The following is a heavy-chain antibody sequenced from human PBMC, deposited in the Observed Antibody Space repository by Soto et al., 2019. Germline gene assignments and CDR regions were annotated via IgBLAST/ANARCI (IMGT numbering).Heavy chain of an antibody. J-gene: IGHJ4*02. CDR1: GFTFGSYV. Sequence: QVLLVESGGGGVQPGRSLTLSCAASGFTFGSYVMHWVRQAPGKGLEWVAFISYDGSSKYYADSVKGRFTISKDKSKNTLYLQMNSLRAEDTAVYYCASDPHHDQASALDYWGQGTLVTVSS. D-gene: IGHD6-6*01. CDR2: ISYDGSSK. CDR3: ASDPHHDQASALDY. V-gene: IGHV3-30-3*01.